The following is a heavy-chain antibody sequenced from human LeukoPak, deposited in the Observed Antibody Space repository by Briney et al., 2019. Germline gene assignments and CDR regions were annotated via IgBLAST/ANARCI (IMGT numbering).Heavy chain of an antibody. V-gene: IGHV4-4*07. CDR3: ASAYYYGSGSWFDY. J-gene: IGHJ4*02. D-gene: IGHD3-10*01. CDR2: IYTSGST. CDR1: GGSISSYY. Sequence: PSETLSLTCTVSGGSISSYYWSWIRQPAGKGLEWIGRIYTSGSTNYNPSLKSRVTMSVDTSKNQFSLKLSSVTAADTAVYYCASAYYYGSGSWFDYWGQGTLVTVSS.